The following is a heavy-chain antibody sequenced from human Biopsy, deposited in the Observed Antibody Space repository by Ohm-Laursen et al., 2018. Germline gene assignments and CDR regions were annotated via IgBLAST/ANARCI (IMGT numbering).Heavy chain of an antibody. CDR2: ISSSGITA. CDR1: RFTFSDYF. J-gene: IGHJ4*02. D-gene: IGHD6-19*01. CDR3: ARSGWNFEFDS. Sequence: LSLTCAASRFTFSDYFMGWIRQAPGKGLEWVSYISSSGITAHYADSVKGRFTISRDNAKNSLYLQMNSLRAEDTAIYYCARSGWNFEFDSWGKGTLVAVSS. V-gene: IGHV3-11*01.